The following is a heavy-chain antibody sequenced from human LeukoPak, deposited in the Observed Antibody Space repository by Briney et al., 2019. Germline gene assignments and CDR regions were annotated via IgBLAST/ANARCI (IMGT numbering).Heavy chain of an antibody. J-gene: IGHJ4*02. CDR2: INHSGST. CDR3: ARGLWGSFDY. Sequence: SETLSLTCAVYGGSFSGYYWSWIRQPPGKGLEWTGEINHSGSTNYNPSLKSRVTISVDTSKNQFSLKLSSVTAADAAVHYCARGLWGSFDYWGQGTLVTVSS. CDR1: GGSFSGYY. D-gene: IGHD7-27*01. V-gene: IGHV4-34*01.